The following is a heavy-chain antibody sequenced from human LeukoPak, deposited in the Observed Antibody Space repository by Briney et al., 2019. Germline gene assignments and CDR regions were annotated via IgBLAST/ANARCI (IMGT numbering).Heavy chain of an antibody. CDR1: GYTFTDYY. D-gene: IGHD3/OR15-3a*01. V-gene: IGHV1-2*02. CDR2: INPHSGGT. CDR3: ARATSTYTFGPYYYYMDV. J-gene: IGHJ6*03. Sequence: ASVKVSCKASGYTFTDYYMHWVRQAPGQGLEWMGWINPHSGGTDHAQKFQGRVTMTRDTSISTAYMELSRLRSEDTAVYYCARATSTYTFGPYYYYMDVWGKGTTVTVSS.